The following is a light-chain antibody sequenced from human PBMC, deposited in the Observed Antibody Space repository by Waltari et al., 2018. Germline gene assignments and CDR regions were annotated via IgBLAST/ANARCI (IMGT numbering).Light chain of an antibody. J-gene: IGKJ1*01. Sequence: IQLTQSPSSLSASVGDRVTITCRASQGISSALAWYQQKPGKAPRLLIYAASSLQSGVPSRFSGSGSGTDFTLTITSLQPEDFATYYCQQSYPTPPWTFGQGTKVDMK. CDR1: QGISSA. CDR3: QQSYPTPPWT. CDR2: AAS. V-gene: IGKV1-39*01.